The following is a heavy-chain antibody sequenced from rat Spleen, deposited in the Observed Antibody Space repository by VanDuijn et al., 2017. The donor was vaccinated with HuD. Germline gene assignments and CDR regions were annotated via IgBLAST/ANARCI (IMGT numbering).Heavy chain of an antibody. CDR2: MWSSGSA. Sequence: QVQLKESGPGLVQPSETLSLTCTVSGFSLTSYNVHWVRQPPGKGLEWMGVMWSSGSADYNSVPKSRLSISRDTSKNQVFLKMNSLQSEDTTTYYCARGAYGGYSEWFDYWGQGVMVTVSS. D-gene: IGHD1-11*01. CDR1: GFSLTSYN. CDR3: ARGAYGGYSEWFDY. J-gene: IGHJ2*01. V-gene: IGHV2-45*01.